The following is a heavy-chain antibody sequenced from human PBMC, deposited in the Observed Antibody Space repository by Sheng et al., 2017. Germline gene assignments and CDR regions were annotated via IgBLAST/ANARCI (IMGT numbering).Heavy chain of an antibody. CDR1: GFTFSSYV. D-gene: IGHD3-22*01. Sequence: EVQLVESGGGLVQPGGSLRLSCAASGFTFSSYVMNWVRQAPGKGLEWVSDISGSGGSTHYADSVKGRFTISRDNAKNTLYLQMNSLRAEDTAVYYCAKDRSRTMIVVPGAFDIWGQGTMVTVSS. J-gene: IGHJ3*02. CDR2: ISGSGGST. CDR3: AKDRSRTMIVVPGAFDI. V-gene: IGHV3-23*04.